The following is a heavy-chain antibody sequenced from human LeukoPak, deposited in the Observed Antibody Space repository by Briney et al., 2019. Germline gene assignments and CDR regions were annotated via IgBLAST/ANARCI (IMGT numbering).Heavy chain of an antibody. CDR2: IIPILGIA. CDR3: ARDATYYDIPAPEQYSDP. CDR1: GGTFSSYA. Sequence: GSSVKVSCKASGGTFSSYAISWVRRAPGQGLEWMGRIIPILGIANYAQKFQGRVTITADKSTSTAYMELSSLRSEDTAVYYCARDATYYDIPAPEQYSDPWGQGTLVTVSS. D-gene: IGHD3-9*01. J-gene: IGHJ5*02. V-gene: IGHV1-69*04.